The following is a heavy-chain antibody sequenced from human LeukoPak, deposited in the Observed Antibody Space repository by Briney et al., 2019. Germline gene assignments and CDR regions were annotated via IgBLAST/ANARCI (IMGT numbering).Heavy chain of an antibody. CDR3: ARLYYYDSSGPNWFDP. CDR1: GYTFTSYG. D-gene: IGHD3-22*01. Sequence: ASVKVSCKASGYTFTSYGISWVRQAPGQGLEWMGWISAYNGNTNYAQKLRGRVTMTTDTSTSTAYMELRSLRSDDTAVCYCARLYYYDSSGPNWFDPWGQGTLVTVSS. CDR2: ISAYNGNT. V-gene: IGHV1-18*01. J-gene: IGHJ5*02.